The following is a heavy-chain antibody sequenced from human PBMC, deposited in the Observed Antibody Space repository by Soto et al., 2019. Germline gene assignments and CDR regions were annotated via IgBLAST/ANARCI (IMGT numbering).Heavy chain of an antibody. CDR2: IDWDDDK. V-gene: IGHV2-70*11. CDR3: ARMIADYSNYPSYYYYMDV. J-gene: IGHJ6*03. Sequence: SGPTLVNPTQTLTLTCTFSGFSLSTSGMCVSWIRQPPGKALEWLARIDWDDDKYYSTSLKTRLTISKDTSKNQVVLTMTNMDPVDTATYYCARMIADYSNYPSYYYYMDVWGKGTTVTVSS. CDR1: GFSLSTSGMC. D-gene: IGHD4-4*01.